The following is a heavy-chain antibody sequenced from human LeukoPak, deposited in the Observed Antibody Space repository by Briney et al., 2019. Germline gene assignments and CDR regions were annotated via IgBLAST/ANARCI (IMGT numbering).Heavy chain of an antibody. J-gene: IGHJ4*02. CDR3: ARQRYSGSYPD. D-gene: IGHD1-26*01. Sequence: SETLSLTCAVYGGSFSGYYWSWIRQPPGKGLEWIANIYYSGTTYYNPSLRSRVTISVDTSKNQFSLRLTSVTAADTAVYYCARQRYSGSYPDWGQGTLVTVSS. CDR2: IYYSGTT. CDR1: GGSFSGYY. V-gene: IGHV4-34*01.